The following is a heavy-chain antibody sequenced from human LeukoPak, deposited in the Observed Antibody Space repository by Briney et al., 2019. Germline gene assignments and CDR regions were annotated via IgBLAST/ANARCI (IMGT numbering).Heavy chain of an antibody. D-gene: IGHD6-13*01. J-gene: IGHJ3*02. V-gene: IGHV4-39*01. CDR2: IYYSGST. CDR1: GGSISSYY. Sequence: SETLSLTCTVSGGSISSYYWSWIRQPPGKGLEWIGSIYYSGSTYYNPSLKSRVTIPVDTSKNQFSLKLSSVTAADTAVYYCARHAYSSSWYGLRGAFDIWGQGTMVTVSS. CDR3: ARHAYSSSWYGLRGAFDI.